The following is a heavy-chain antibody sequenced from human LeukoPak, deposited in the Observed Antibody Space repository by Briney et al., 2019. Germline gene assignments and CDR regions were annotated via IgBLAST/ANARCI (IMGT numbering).Heavy chain of an antibody. CDR3: AKVADQYYYYYFYYMDV. CDR1: GFTFSSYS. J-gene: IGHJ6*03. D-gene: IGHD2-2*01. V-gene: IGHV3-21*01. Sequence: PGGSLRLSCAASGFTFSSYSMNWVRQAPGKGLEWVSSISSSSSYIYYADSVKGRFTISRDNAKNSLYLQMNSLRAEDTAVYYCAKVADQYYYYYFYYMDVWGKGTTVTVSS. CDR2: ISSSSSYI.